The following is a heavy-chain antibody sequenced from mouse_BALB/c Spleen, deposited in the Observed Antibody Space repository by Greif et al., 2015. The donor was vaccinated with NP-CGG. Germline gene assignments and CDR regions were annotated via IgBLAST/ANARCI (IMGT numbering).Heavy chain of an antibody. Sequence: EVHLVESGGGLVQPKGSLKLSCAASGFGWISPALPWVRQAPGKGLEWVARIRSESHPSATYSADSVHDRFTISRDDSQSMLYLQMNSLKTEDTAMYYCVRDRGYYGYDFAYWGQGTLVTVSA. J-gene: IGHJ3*01. CDR1: GFGWISPA. CDR2: IRSESHPSAT. V-gene: IGHV10S3*01. D-gene: IGHD2-2*01. CDR3: VRDRGYYGYDFAY.